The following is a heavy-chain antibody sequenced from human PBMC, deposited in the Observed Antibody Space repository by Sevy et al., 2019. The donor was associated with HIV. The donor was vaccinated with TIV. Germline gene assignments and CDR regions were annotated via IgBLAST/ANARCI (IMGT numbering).Heavy chain of an antibody. J-gene: IGHJ4*02. CDR1: GFTFSNYA. CDR3: ASGLITMLTDLDY. D-gene: IGHD3-16*01. V-gene: IGHV3-23*01. CDR2: INNGGST. Sequence: GGSLRLSCGASGFTFSNYAMSWVRQAPGKGPEWVSGINNGGSTYYADSVKGRFTISRDNSKKMVFLQMNSLRAEDTAVYYCASGLITMLTDLDYWGQGALVTASS.